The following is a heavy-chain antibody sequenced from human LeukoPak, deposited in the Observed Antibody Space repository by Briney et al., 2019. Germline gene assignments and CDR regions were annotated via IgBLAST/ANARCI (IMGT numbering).Heavy chain of an antibody. V-gene: IGHV3-23*01. Sequence: GGSLRLSCAASGFTFSSYDMTWVRQAPGRGLEWVSSIRPSGDNTYYGDSVKGRFTISRDNSKNSLYLQMNSLRTEDTALYYCAKNRDGYTKALDYWGQGTLVTVSS. CDR1: GFTFSSYD. J-gene: IGHJ4*02. CDR2: IRPSGDNT. CDR3: AKNRDGYTKALDY. D-gene: IGHD5-24*01.